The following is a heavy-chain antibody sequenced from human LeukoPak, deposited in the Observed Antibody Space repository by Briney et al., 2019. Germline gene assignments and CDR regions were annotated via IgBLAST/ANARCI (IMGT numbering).Heavy chain of an antibody. D-gene: IGHD2-2*01. Sequence: PSETLSLTCTVSGGSLSSHIYFWGWLRQPPGKGLEWIGSLYYSGSNYYNPSLKSRVTISVDTSKNQFSLNLTSVTAADTAVYYCARHWDRDCSTITCAFDYWGQGSLVTVSS. CDR1: GGSLSSHIYF. V-gene: IGHV4-39*01. J-gene: IGHJ4*02. CDR2: LYYSGSN. CDR3: ARHWDRDCSTITCAFDY.